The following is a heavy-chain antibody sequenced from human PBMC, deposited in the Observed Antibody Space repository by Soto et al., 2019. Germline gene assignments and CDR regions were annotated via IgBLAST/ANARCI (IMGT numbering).Heavy chain of an antibody. D-gene: IGHD1-1*01. CDR1: GFTFRSYC. CDR2: MSFDGSNK. V-gene: IGHV3-30*18. CDR3: AKEFGWELQLSHPYYNSGMDV. J-gene: IGHJ6*02. Sequence: QVQLVESGGGVVQPGRSLRLSCAASGFTFRSYCMHWVRQAPGKGLEWVALMSFDGSNKYYADSVRGRFTISSDNSKSTLYLQMDILRPDDTAVYYCAKEFGWELQLSHPYYNSGMDVWGQGTMVTVSS.